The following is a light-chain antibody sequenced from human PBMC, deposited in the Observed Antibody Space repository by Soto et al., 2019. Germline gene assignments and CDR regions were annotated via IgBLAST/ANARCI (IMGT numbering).Light chain of an antibody. J-gene: IGLJ2*01. Sequence: QSALTQPPSASGSPGQSVTISCTGTSSDVGRYNYVSWYQQHPGKAPKLIIYEVSKRPSGVPDRFSGSKSGNMASLTVSGLQAEDEGDYYCSSYAGRNNVVFGGGTKVTVL. CDR1: SSDVGRYNY. V-gene: IGLV2-8*01. CDR2: EVS. CDR3: SSYAGRNNVV.